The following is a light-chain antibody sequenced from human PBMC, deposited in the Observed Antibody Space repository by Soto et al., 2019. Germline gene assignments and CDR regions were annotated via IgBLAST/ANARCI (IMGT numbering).Light chain of an antibody. Sequence: EIVLTQSPGTLSLSPGERATLSCRASHSVSSIYLAWYQQKPGQAPRLLIYGASSRATGIPDRFSGSGSGTDFTLTISRLEPEDFAVYYCQQYGSSRWTFGQGTKVDIK. J-gene: IGKJ1*01. V-gene: IGKV3-20*01. CDR2: GAS. CDR3: QQYGSSRWT. CDR1: HSVSSIY.